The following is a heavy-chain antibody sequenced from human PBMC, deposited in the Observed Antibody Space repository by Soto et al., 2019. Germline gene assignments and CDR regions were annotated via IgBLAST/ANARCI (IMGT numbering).Heavy chain of an antibody. CDR1: GFSFSKFW. Sequence: EVQLVESGGGLVQPGGSLRLSCAASGFSFSKFWMSWVRQAPGKGLEWVANIKQDGSQKYYVGSVKGRFTISRDNAKNSLYLQMNSLTADDTAVYYCARVLLYSASGRGWFDPWGQGTLVTVSS. CDR2: IKQDGSQK. D-gene: IGHD2-2*02. J-gene: IGHJ5*02. CDR3: ARVLLYSASGRGWFDP. V-gene: IGHV3-7*03.